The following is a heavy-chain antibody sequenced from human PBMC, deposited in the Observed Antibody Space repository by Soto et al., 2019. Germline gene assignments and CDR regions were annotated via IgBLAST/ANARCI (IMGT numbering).Heavy chain of an antibody. CDR1: GFTFDDYA. D-gene: IGHD1-26*01. J-gene: IGHJ3*01. CDR3: AKDVEWGGGHLTHALDV. CDR2: ISWNSGII. Sequence: EMNLVESGGGLVQPGRSLRLSCAASGFTFDDYAMHWVRQTPGKGLEWVSSISWNSGIIDYADSVKGRFSISRDSAKNSLYIEMNSLRPEDTALYYCAKDVEWGGGHLTHALDVWGQGTMVSVSS. V-gene: IGHV3-9*01.